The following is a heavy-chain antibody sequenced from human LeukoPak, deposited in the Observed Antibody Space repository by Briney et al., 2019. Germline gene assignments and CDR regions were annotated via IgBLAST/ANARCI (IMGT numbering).Heavy chain of an antibody. D-gene: IGHD6-19*01. CDR2: IYTSGST. CDR3: ARDSSSGWYLGAFDI. CDR1: GGSISSYY. J-gene: IGHJ3*02. Sequence: PSETLSLTCTVSGGSISSYYWSWIRQPAGKGLEWIGRIYTSGSTNYNPSLKSRVTMSVDTSKNQFSLKLSSVTAADTAVYYCARDSSSGWYLGAFDIWGQGTMVTVPS. V-gene: IGHV4-4*07.